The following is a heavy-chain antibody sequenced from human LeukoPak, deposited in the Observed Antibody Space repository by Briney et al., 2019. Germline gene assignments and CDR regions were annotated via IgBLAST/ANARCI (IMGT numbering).Heavy chain of an antibody. Sequence: PSETLSLTCTVSGGSISSYYWSWIRQPPGKGLEWIGYIYYSGSTNYNPSLKSRVTISVDTSKNQFSLKLSSATAADTAVYYCAREGGYSYGPQNFFFDPWGQGTLVTVSS. CDR2: IYYSGST. V-gene: IGHV4-59*01. CDR1: GGSISSYY. D-gene: IGHD5-18*01. J-gene: IGHJ5*02. CDR3: AREGGYSYGPQNFFFDP.